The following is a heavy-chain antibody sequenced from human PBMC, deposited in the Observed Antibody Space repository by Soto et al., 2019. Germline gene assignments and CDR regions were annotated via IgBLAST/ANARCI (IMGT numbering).Heavy chain of an antibody. CDR2: IYYSGST. V-gene: IGHV4-39*01. CDR3: ARLAAAGTWWFDP. CDR1: GGSISSSSYY. Sequence: SETLSLTCTVSGGSISSSSYYWGWIRQPPGKGLEWIGSIYYSGSTYYNPSLKSRVTISVDTSKNQFSLKLSSVTAADTAVYYCARLAAAGTWWFDPWGQGTLVTVSS. D-gene: IGHD6-13*01. J-gene: IGHJ5*02.